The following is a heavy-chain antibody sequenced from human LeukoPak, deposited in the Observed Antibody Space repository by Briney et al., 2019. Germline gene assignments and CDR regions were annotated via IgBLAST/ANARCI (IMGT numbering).Heavy chain of an antibody. J-gene: IGHJ4*02. CDR2: ISGSGGST. CDR3: ASWILGDYYDSSGSHDY. Sequence: GGSLRLSCAASGFTFSSYAMSWVRQAPGKGLEWVSAISGSGGSTYYADSVKGRFTISRDNSKNTLYLQMNSLRAEDTAVYYCASWILGDYYDSSGSHDYWGQGTLVTVSS. D-gene: IGHD3-22*01. V-gene: IGHV3-23*01. CDR1: GFTFSSYA.